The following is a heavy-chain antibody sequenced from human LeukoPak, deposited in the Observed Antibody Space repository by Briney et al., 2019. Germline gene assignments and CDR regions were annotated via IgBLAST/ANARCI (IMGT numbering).Heavy chain of an antibody. CDR2: MNPNSGNT. D-gene: IGHD3-10*01. CDR3: ARVLGWFGELRYYYYYYMDV. CDR1: GYTFTSYD. J-gene: IGHJ6*03. V-gene: IGHV1-8*03. Sequence: GASVKVSCKASGYTFTSYDINWVRQATGQGLEWMGWMNPNSGNTGYAQKFQGRVTITRNTSISTAYMELSSLRSEDTAVYYCARVLGWFGELRYYYYYYMDVWGKGTTVTVSS.